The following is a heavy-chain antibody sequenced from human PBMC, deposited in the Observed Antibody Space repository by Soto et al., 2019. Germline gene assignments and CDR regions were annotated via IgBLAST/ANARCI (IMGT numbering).Heavy chain of an antibody. V-gene: IGHV3-74*01. J-gene: IGHJ4*02. CDR3: VRDNNWSLDY. CDR2: IKTDGSFT. D-gene: IGHD1-1*01. Sequence: GGSLRLSCAASGFTFSRHWMHWVRQAPGKGLVWVSHIKTDGSFTRDADSVKGRFTISRDNARNTLYLQMNSLRAEDTAVYYCVRDNNWSLDYWGQGTLVTVSS. CDR1: GFTFSRHW.